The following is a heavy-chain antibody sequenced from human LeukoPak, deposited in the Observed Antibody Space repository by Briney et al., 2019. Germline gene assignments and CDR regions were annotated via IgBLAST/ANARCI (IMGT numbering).Heavy chain of an antibody. V-gene: IGHV3-74*01. Sequence: PGGSLRLSCAASGFTFSSYGMHWVRQAPGKGLVWVSRINSDGSSTSYADSVKGRFTISRDNAKNTLYLQMNSLRAEDTAVYYCARGYSSTTPFDYWGQGTLVTVSS. J-gene: IGHJ4*02. CDR3: ARGYSSTTPFDY. CDR2: INSDGSST. D-gene: IGHD5/OR15-5a*01. CDR1: GFTFSSYG.